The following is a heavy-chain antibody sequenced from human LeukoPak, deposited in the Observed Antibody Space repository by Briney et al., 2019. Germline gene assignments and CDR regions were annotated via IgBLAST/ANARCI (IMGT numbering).Heavy chain of an antibody. Sequence: PGGSLRLSCAASGFTFSSYSFNWVRQAPGKGLEWVSYISRTTSYADSVKGRFTISRDNAKSSLYLQMNSLRAEDTAVYYCARDTDYAFDVWGQGTMVTVPS. CDR3: ARDTDYAFDV. CDR1: GFTFSSYS. J-gene: IGHJ3*01. CDR2: ISRTT. V-gene: IGHV3-48*01.